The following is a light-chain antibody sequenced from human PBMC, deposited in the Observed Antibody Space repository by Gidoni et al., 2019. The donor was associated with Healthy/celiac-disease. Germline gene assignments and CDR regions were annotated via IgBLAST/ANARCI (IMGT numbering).Light chain of an antibody. CDR1: SSDIGAYNY. V-gene: IGLV2-14*01. CDR3: SSYTSSSTPWV. Sequence: QSALTQPASVSASPGQSITISCTGTSSDIGAYNYVSWYQQHPGKAPKLMIYEVNNRPSGVSNRFSGSKSGNTASLTIAGLQAEDEADYYCSSYTSSSTPWVFGGGTKLTVL. J-gene: IGLJ3*02. CDR2: EVN.